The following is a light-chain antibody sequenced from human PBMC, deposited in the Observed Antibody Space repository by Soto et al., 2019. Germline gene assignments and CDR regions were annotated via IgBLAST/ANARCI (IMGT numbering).Light chain of an antibody. J-gene: IGLJ2*01. CDR1: NIGPRR. Sequence: SYELTQTPSESVAPGQTASLTCGGDNIGPRRVHWYQQKPGQAPVVVMYYDRERPSGIPERFSGSKADNTATLTINRVEAGDEADYYCQVWDSDHVVCGGGTKLTVL. CDR3: QVWDSDHVV. V-gene: IGLV3-21*01. CDR2: YDR.